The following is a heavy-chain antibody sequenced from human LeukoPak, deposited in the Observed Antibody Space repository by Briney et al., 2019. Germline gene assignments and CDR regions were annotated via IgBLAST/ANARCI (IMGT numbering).Heavy chain of an antibody. CDR2: IYYTGST. Sequence: SETLSLTCTVSGASISSYYWSWIRLPPGKGLQWIGHIYYTGSTNYHPSLKSRVTMSVHTSKNQFSLNLNSVTAADTAVYYCARGERLGPDFWGQGTLVTVSS. CDR3: ARGERLGPDF. D-gene: IGHD1-1*01. J-gene: IGHJ4*02. CDR1: GASISSYY. V-gene: IGHV4-59*01.